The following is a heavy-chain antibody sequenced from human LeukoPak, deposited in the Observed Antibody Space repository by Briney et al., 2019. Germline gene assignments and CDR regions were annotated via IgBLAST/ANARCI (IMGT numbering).Heavy chain of an antibody. CDR1: GFSFSNYG. CDR3: VRDNPRCCGVVPANIDDL. D-gene: IGHD2-21*02. CDR2: MQYDGSVE. Sequence: GGSLRLSCVASGFSFSNYGTHWVRQAPGKGLEWVTFMQYDGSVEFYADSVKGRFTISRDNSKNTVYLQMNSLRADDTAMYYCVRDNPRCCGVVPANIDDLWGQGTLVTVSS. J-gene: IGHJ5*02. V-gene: IGHV3-30*02.